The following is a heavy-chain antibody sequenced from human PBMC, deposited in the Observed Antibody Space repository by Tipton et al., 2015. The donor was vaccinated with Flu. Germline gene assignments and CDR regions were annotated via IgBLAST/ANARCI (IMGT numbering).Heavy chain of an antibody. CDR1: GYSISSGYY. CDR2: INHSGTT. CDR3: ARDRWEYIRGFDS. V-gene: IGHV4-38-2*02. J-gene: IGHJ4*02. Sequence: GLVKPSETLSLTCAVSGYSISSGYYWGWIRQPPGKGLEWIGSINHSGTTYYNPSLKSRVTISVDTSKNQFSLKLTSVTAADTAVYCCARDRWEYIRGFDSWGQGTLVTVSP. D-gene: IGHD2/OR15-2a*01.